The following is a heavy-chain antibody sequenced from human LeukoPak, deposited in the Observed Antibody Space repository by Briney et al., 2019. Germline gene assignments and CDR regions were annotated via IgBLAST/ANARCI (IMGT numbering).Heavy chain of an antibody. V-gene: IGHV4-38-2*02. CDR1: GYSITSDYY. J-gene: IGHJ4*02. CDR2: IYHSGST. CDR3: ARDIVATAAFDY. Sequence: PSETLSLTCVVSGYSITSDYYWGWIRQPPGKGLEWIGNIYHSGSTYYNPSLKSQFTISIDTSKNQFSLKLSSVTAADTAVYYCARDIVATAAFDYWGQGILVTVSS. D-gene: IGHD5-12*01.